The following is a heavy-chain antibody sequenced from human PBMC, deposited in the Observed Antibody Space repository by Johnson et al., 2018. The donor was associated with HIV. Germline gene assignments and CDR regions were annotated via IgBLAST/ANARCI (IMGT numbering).Heavy chain of an antibody. V-gene: IGHV3-30*04. Sequence: QVLLVESGGSVVRPGGSLRLSCAGSGFTFSSYAMHWVRQAPGKGLEWVAVISYDGSNKYYADSVKGRFTISRDTSENTLYLQMNSLRAEDTAVYYCAKDCGDYGANLGAFDVGGQGTMVTVSS. D-gene: IGHD4-17*01. CDR2: ISYDGSNK. CDR1: GFTFSSYA. CDR3: AKDCGDYGANLGAFDV. J-gene: IGHJ3*01.